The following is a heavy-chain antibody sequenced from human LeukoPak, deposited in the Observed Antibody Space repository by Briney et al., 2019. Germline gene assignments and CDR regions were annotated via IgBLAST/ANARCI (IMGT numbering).Heavy chain of an antibody. J-gene: IGHJ5*02. V-gene: IGHV1-2*02. CDR2: INPNSGGT. CDR1: GYTFTGYY. Sequence: ALVKVSCKASGYTFTGYYMHWVRQAPGQGLEWMGWINPNSGGTNYAQKFQGRVTMTRDTSISTAYMELSSLRSEDTAVYYCARGSSEWFGEGSYFDPWGQGTLVTVSS. D-gene: IGHD3-10*01. CDR3: ARGSSEWFGEGSYFDP.